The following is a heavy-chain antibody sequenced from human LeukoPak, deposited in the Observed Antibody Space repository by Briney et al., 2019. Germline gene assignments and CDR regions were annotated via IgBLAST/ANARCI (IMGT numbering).Heavy chain of an antibody. CDR1: GYTFTDYY. J-gene: IGHJ4*02. Sequence: ASVKVSCKASGYTFTDYYLHWVRQAPGQGLEWMGWINPKRGRTNYAQKFKGRVTITRDTSISTAYMELSRLFSDDTAVYYCARGGSDSSGYYPRDFDYWGQGTLVTVSS. V-gene: IGHV1-2*02. D-gene: IGHD3-22*01. CDR3: ARGGSDSSGYYPRDFDY. CDR2: INPKRGRT.